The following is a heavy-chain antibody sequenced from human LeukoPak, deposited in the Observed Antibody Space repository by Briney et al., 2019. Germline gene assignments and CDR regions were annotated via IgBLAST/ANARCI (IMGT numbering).Heavy chain of an antibody. CDR1: GYTFTGYY. Sequence: ASVKVSCKASGYTFTGYYMHWVRQAPGQGLEWMGWINPNSGGTNYAQKFQGRVTMTRDTSISTAYMELSRLRSDDTAVYYCARGTSGIIAAAALSYYFDYWGQGTLVTVSS. CDR2: INPNSGGT. V-gene: IGHV1-2*02. J-gene: IGHJ4*02. D-gene: IGHD6-13*01. CDR3: ARGTSGIIAAAALSYYFDY.